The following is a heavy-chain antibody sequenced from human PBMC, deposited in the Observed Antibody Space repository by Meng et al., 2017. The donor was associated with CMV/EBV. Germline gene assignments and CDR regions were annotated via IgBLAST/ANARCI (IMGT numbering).Heavy chain of an antibody. CDR1: GFSLRTSGVG. CDR2: IYWDDDK. Sequence: QITWKESVPTLVKTTQTLTLTCNFSGFSLRTSGVGVCWIRQPPGKALERIALIYWDDDKRYSPSLKSRLTITKDTSKNQVVLTMTNMAPVDTATYYCARIAAAGRFDYWGQGTLVTVSS. CDR3: ARIAAAGRFDY. V-gene: IGHV2-5*02. D-gene: IGHD6-13*01. J-gene: IGHJ4*02.